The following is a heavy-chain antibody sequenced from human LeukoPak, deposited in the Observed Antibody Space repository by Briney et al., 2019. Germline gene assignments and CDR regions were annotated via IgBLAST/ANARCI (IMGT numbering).Heavy chain of an antibody. CDR1: GGFISRYY. J-gene: IGHJ6*03. Sequence: SETLSLTCTVSGGFISRYYWSWIRQPPGKGLEWIGCIDTNGSTKSSPHLKSGVTISVDTSTRQFSLKLRSVTAASTAVFYCARLVYDFWRGYPTGYYYMDVWGRGTPVTVS. D-gene: IGHD3-3*01. CDR2: IDTNGST. V-gene: IGHV4-4*08. CDR3: ARLVYDFWRGYPTGYYYMDV.